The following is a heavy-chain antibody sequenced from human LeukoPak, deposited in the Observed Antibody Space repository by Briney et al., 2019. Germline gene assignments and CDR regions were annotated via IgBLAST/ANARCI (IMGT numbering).Heavy chain of an antibody. V-gene: IGHV1-18*01. CDR2: ISAYNGNT. CDR3: ARGGRLIDSSGYYYYYYYMDV. CDR1: GYTFTSYG. D-gene: IGHD3-22*01. J-gene: IGHJ6*03. Sequence: ASVKVSCKASGYTFTSYGISWVRQAPGQGVEWMGWISAYNGNTNYAQKLQGRVTITTDTSTSTAYMELRSLRSDDTAVYYCARGGRLIDSSGYYYYYYYMDVWGKGTTVTVSS.